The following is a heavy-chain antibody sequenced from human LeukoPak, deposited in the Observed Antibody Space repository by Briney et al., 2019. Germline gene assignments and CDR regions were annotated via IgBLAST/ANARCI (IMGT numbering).Heavy chain of an antibody. V-gene: IGHV3-48*01. CDR1: GFPFISYS. J-gene: IGHJ3*02. Sequence: GGSLRLSCSASGFPFISYSMNWVRQAPGKGLEWVSYISTSSTSIDYADSVKGRFTISRDNAKNSLYLQMNSLRAEDTAVYYCARDSHLTYCNFGTCYSSPAFDIWGQGTMVTVSS. CDR3: ARDSHLTYCNFGTCYSSPAFDI. CDR2: ISTSSTSI. D-gene: IGHD2-15*01.